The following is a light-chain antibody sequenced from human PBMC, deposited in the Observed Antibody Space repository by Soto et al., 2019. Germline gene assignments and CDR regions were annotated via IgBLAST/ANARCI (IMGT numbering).Light chain of an antibody. J-gene: IGLJ1*01. CDR3: CSYAGSATYV. CDR1: RSDVGSYIL. Sequence: QSVLNQPASVSGSPGQSITISCTRTRSDVGSYILVSWYQQLPGKAPKVLIYEVSKRPSGVSDRFSGSKSGNTASLTISGLQAEDEADYYCCSYAGSATYVFGTGTKVTVL. CDR2: EVS. V-gene: IGLV2-23*02.